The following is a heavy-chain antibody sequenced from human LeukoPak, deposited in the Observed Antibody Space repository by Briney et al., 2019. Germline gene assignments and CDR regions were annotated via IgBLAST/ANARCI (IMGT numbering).Heavy chain of an antibody. CDR3: ARLSSIAPRLFDY. V-gene: IGHV5-51*01. Sequence: GESLKISCQCSGYNFTNYWIDWVRQMPGKGLEWMGIIYPGDSDTRYSPSLQGQVTFSADESISTAYLQWSSLKASDTAIYYCARLSSIAPRLFDYWGQGTLVTVSS. J-gene: IGHJ4*02. D-gene: IGHD6-6*01. CDR1: GYNFTNYW. CDR2: IYPGDSDT.